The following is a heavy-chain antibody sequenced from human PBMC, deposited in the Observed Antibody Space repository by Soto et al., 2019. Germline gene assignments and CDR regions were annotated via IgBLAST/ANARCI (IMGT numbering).Heavy chain of an antibody. J-gene: IGHJ5*02. CDR1: GYTFTSYG. D-gene: IGHD6-13*01. Sequence: ASVKVSCKASGYTFTSYGISWVRQAPGQGLEWMGWISAYNGNTNYAQKLQGRVTMTTDTSTSTAYMELSSLRSEDTAVYYCARDSGSWYNPNWFDPWGQGTLVTVSS. V-gene: IGHV1-18*01. CDR2: ISAYNGNT. CDR3: ARDSGSWYNPNWFDP.